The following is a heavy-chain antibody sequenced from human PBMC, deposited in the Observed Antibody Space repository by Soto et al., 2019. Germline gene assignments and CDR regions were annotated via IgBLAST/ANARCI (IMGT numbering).Heavy chain of an antibody. CDR2: IVVGSGNT. D-gene: IGHD2-2*01. V-gene: IGHV1-58*01. CDR1: GVTFNGSA. J-gene: IGHJ4*02. Sequence: QMQLVQSGPEVKKPGTSVKVSCEASGVTFNGSAVQWVRQARGQRLEWIGWIVVGSGNTNYAQKFHERVTITGDMSTRTAYMEVSSLRSEDTAVYYSFYQFLNQPPFDYWGQGTLVTVSS. CDR3: FYQFLNQPPFDY.